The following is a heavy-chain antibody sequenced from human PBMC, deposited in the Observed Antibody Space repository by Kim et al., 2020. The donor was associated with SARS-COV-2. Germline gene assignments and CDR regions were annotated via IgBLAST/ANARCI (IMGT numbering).Heavy chain of an antibody. J-gene: IGHJ3*02. V-gene: IGHV4-59*01. Sequence: SETLSLTCTVSGGSISSYYWSWIRQPPGKGLEWIGYIYYSGSTNYNPSLKSRVTISVDTSKNQFSLKLSSVTAADTAVYYCARDRGNYWLDAFDIWGQGTMVTVSS. D-gene: IGHD4-4*01. CDR1: GGSISSYY. CDR2: IYYSGST. CDR3: ARDRGNYWLDAFDI.